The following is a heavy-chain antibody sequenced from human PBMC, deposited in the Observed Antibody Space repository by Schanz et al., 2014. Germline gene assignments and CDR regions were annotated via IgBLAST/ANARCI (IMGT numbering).Heavy chain of an antibody. J-gene: IGHJ4*02. CDR1: GFSFSSFG. CDR2: IPFDGSNQ. V-gene: IGHV3-30*02. Sequence: MQLVESGGGLIQPGGSLRLSCAASGFSFSSFGMNWVRQAPGRGLEWLSFIPFDGSNQYYADSVKGRFTISRDNSKNTLYLQMNSLRTEDTAVYFCAKSYDTSGYSGFDYWGQGTLVTVSS. D-gene: IGHD3-22*01. CDR3: AKSYDTSGYSGFDY.